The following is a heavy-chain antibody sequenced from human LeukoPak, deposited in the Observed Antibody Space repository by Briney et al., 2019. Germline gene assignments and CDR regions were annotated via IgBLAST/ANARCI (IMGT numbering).Heavy chain of an antibody. J-gene: IGHJ6*02. D-gene: IGHD3-10*01. CDR1: GGSISSDY. V-gene: IGHV4-39*07. Sequence: SEILSLTCTVSGGSISSDYWSWIGQPPGKGLEWIGSIYYSGSTYYNPSLKSRVTISVDTSKNQFSLKLSSVTAADTAVYYCARGGLWFGELWGMDVWGQGTTVTVSS. CDR3: ARGGLWFGELWGMDV. CDR2: IYYSGST.